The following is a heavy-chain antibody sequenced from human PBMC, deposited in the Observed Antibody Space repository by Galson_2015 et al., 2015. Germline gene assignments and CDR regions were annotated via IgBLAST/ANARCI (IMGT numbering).Heavy chain of an antibody. D-gene: IGHD2-8*02. CDR3: ANDHTAYCTANGCQYHFNFDY. CDR1: GFTFSNYA. V-gene: IGHV3-23*01. Sequence: LRLSCAASGFTFSNYAMSWVRQAPGKGLEWVSGIIVSGENTYYADSVKGRFIVSRDNSKNTVYLQMSSLRAEDTAVYYCANDHTAYCTANGCQYHFNFDYWGQGTLVTVSS. CDR2: IIVSGENT. J-gene: IGHJ4*02.